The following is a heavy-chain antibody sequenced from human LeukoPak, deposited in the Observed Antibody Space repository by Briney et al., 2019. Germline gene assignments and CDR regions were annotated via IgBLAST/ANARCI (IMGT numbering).Heavy chain of an antibody. CDR2: IYSGGST. J-gene: IGHJ4*02. CDR1: EFSVGSNY. Sequence: GGSLRLSCAASEFSVGSNYMTRVRQAPGKGLEWVSLIYSGGSTYYADSVKGRFTISRDNAKNTLYLQMTSLRADDTAVYYCARKSTTKLLDYWGQGTLVTVSS. D-gene: IGHD1-1*01. V-gene: IGHV3-66*01. CDR3: ARKSTTKLLDY.